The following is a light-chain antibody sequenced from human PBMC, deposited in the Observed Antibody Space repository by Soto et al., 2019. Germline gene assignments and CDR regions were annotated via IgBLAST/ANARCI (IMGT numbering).Light chain of an antibody. CDR3: QQYSSYSYT. J-gene: IGKJ5*01. CDR1: QSISSW. CDR2: KAS. Sequence: DIQMTQSPSTLSASVGDRVTITCRASQSISSWLVWYQQKPGKAPKLLIYKASTLESGVPSRFSGSGSGTEFTLTISSLQPDDFATYYCQQYSSYSYTFGQGTRLEIK. V-gene: IGKV1-5*03.